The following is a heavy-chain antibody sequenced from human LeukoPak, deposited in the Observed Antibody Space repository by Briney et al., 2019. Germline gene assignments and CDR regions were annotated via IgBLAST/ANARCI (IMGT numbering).Heavy chain of an antibody. CDR2: IQQNGREK. V-gene: IGHV3-7*01. CDR1: GFTFSTYW. J-gene: IGHJ4*02. Sequence: GGSLRLSCEASGFTFSTYWMSWVRQAPGTGLEWVANIQQNGREKYYVDSVKGRFTISRDNAKNSLYLQMNNLRAEDTAVYYCARGSTYSSGWYTGFDYWGQGTLVTVSS. CDR3: ARGSTYSSGWYTGFDY. D-gene: IGHD6-19*01.